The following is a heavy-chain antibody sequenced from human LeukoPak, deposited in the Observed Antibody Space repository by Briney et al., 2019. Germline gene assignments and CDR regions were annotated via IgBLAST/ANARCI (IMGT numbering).Heavy chain of an antibody. CDR1: GFTFSQNY. V-gene: IGHV3-11*01. CDR2: ISSSAYSI. J-gene: IGHJ4*02. CDR3: ARGKRTFDY. Sequence: GGSLRLSCAASGFTFSQNYMSWIRQAPGKGLEWVSYISSSAYSIYYAASVKGRFTISRDNAKNSLYLQMDSLRAEDTAIYYCARGKRTFDYWGQGTLVTVSS. D-gene: IGHD1-1*01.